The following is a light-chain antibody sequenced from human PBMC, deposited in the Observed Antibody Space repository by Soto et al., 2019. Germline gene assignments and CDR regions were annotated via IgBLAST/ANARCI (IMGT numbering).Light chain of an antibody. CDR3: CSYAGSFRV. J-gene: IGLJ3*02. Sequence: QSALTQPASVSGSPGQSITIYCTGTSSDVGSYNLVSWYQQHPGKAPKLMIYEGSKRPSGVSNRFSGSKSGNTASLTISGLQAEDEADYYCCSYAGSFRVFGGGTKLTVL. CDR1: SSDVGSYNL. V-gene: IGLV2-23*01. CDR2: EGS.